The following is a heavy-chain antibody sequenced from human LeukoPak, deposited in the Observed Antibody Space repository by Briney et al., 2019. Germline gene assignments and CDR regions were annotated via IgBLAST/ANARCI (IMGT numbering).Heavy chain of an antibody. V-gene: IGHV4-39*07. Sequence: SETLSLTCTVSGGSISSSSYYWGWIRQPPEKGLEWIGSIYYSASTYYNPSLKSRVTISVDTSKNQFSLKLSTVTAADTAVYYCARSPTRYSRAFDIWGQGTMVTVSS. D-gene: IGHD2-15*01. CDR2: IYYSAST. J-gene: IGHJ3*02. CDR1: GGSISSSSYY. CDR3: ARSPTRYSRAFDI.